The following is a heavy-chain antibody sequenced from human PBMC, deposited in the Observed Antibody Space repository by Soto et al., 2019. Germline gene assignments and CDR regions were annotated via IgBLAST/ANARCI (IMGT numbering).Heavy chain of an antibody. J-gene: IGHJ3*02. Sequence: ASVKVSCKASGCTFSSYAISWVRQAPGQGLEWMGGIIPIFGTANYAQKFQGRVTITADESTSTAYMELSSLRSEDTAVYYCARSITMIVIQAFDIWGQGTMVTVSS. V-gene: IGHV1-69*13. CDR3: ARSITMIVIQAFDI. D-gene: IGHD3-22*01. CDR1: GCTFSSYA. CDR2: IIPIFGTA.